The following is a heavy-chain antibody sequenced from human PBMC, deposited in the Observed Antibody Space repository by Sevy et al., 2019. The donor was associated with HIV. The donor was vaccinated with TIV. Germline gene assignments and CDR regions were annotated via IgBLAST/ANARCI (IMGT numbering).Heavy chain of an antibody. J-gene: IGHJ3*02. D-gene: IGHD3-16*01. V-gene: IGHV3-30-3*01. CDR2: ISYDGSNK. CDR1: GFTFSSYA. CDR3: AAVTFGGFDAFDI. Sequence: GSLRLSCAASGFTFSSYAMHWVRQAPGKGLEWVAVISYDGSNKHYADSVKGRFTISRDNSKNTLYLQMKSLRAEDTAVYYCAAVTFGGFDAFDIWGQGTMVTVS.